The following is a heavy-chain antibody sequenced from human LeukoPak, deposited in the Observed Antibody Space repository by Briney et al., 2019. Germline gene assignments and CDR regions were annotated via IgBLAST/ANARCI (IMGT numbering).Heavy chain of an antibody. CDR2: IYYSGST. CDR1: GGSISSGDSY. V-gene: IGHV4-30-4*01. Sequence: SETLSLTCTVFGGSISSGDSYWSWIRQPPGKGLEWIGSIYYSGSTYYNPSLKSRVIISVDTSKNQFSLKLSSVTAADTAVYYCARAGQYYYDSAGYFPDYWGQGTLVTVSS. CDR3: ARAGQYYYDSAGYFPDY. D-gene: IGHD3-22*01. J-gene: IGHJ4*02.